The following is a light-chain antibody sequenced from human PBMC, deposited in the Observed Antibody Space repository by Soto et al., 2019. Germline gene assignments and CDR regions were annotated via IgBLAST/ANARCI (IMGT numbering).Light chain of an antibody. CDR3: QQYDNLPALT. J-gene: IGKJ4*01. CDR1: QDISNY. V-gene: IGKV1-33*01. CDR2: DAS. Sequence: DIHMTQSTSSLSASVGDRVTITCQASQDISNYLNWYQQKPGKAPKLLIYDASNLETGVPSRFSGSGSGTDFTFTISSLQPEDIATYYCQQYDNLPALTFGGGTKVDI.